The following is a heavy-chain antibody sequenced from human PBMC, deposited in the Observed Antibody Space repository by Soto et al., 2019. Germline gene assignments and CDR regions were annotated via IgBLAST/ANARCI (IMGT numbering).Heavy chain of an antibody. CDR1: GYTFTGYG. Sequence: ASVKVSCKASGYTFTGYGISWVRQAPGQGLEWMGWISAYNGNTNYAQKLQGRVTMTTDTSTSTAYMELRSLRSDDTAVYYCARRSMKTADILTGYDYWGQGTLVTVSS. CDR3: ARRSMKTADILTGYDY. V-gene: IGHV1-18*01. D-gene: IGHD3-9*01. CDR2: ISAYNGNT. J-gene: IGHJ4*02.